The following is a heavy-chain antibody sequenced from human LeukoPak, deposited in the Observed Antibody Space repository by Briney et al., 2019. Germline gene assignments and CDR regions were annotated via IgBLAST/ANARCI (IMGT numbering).Heavy chain of an antibody. D-gene: IGHD2-21*01. CDR2: ISSSSSTI. CDR1: GFTFSSYS. CDR3: AKENSH. Sequence: GGSLRLSCAASGFTFSSYSMNWVRQAPGKGLEWVSYISSSSSTIYYADSVKGRFTISRDNSKNTLYLQMNSLRAEDTAVYYCAKENSHWGQGTLVTVSS. J-gene: IGHJ4*02. V-gene: IGHV3-48*01.